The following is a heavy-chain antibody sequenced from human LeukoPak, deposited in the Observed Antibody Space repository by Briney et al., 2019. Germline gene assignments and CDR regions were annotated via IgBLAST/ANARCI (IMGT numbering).Heavy chain of an antibody. CDR1: GGSISSNN. Sequence: SETLSLTCTVSGGSISSNNWSWIRQPPGKGLEWIGYIYYSGSTNYNPSLKSRVTISVDTSKNQFSLKLSSVTAADTAVYYCARQAGSYAFYYYDYWGQGTLVTVSS. V-gene: IGHV4-59*08. D-gene: IGHD2-2*01. J-gene: IGHJ4*02. CDR2: IYYSGST. CDR3: ARQAGSYAFYYYDY.